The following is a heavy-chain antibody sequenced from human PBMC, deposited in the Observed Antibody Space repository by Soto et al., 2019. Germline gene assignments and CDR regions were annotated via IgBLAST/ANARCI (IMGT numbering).Heavy chain of an antibody. D-gene: IGHD1-26*01. CDR3: AKDSRGIVGARLTDY. V-gene: IGHV3-23*01. J-gene: IGHJ4*02. CDR2: ISGSGGST. Sequence: EVPLLESGGGLVQPGGSLRLSCAASGFTFSSYAMSWVRQAPGKGLEWVSAISGSGGSTYYADSVKGRFTISRDNSKNTLYLQMNSLRAEDTAVYYCAKDSRGIVGARLTDYWGQGTLVTVSS. CDR1: GFTFSSYA.